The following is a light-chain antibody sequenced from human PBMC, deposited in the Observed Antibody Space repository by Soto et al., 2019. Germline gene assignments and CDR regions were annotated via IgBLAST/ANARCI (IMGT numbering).Light chain of an antibody. Sequence: QAVVTQEPSLTVSPGGTVTLTCGSSTGAVTSGHYPYWFQQKPGQAPRTLIYDTSNKHSWTPARFSGSLLGGKAALTLSGAQPEDEAEYYCLLSYSGARSDYVFGTGTKLTVL. J-gene: IGLJ1*01. CDR2: DTS. CDR3: LLSYSGARSDYV. CDR1: TGAVTSGHY. V-gene: IGLV7-46*01.